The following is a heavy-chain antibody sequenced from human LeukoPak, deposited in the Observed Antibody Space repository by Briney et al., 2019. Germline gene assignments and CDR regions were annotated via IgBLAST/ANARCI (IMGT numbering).Heavy chain of an antibody. CDR1: GFTFSSYG. CDR3: AKERTYYYGSGSYYNWAFDI. D-gene: IGHD3-10*01. CDR2: IRYEGSNK. V-gene: IGHV3-30*02. J-gene: IGHJ3*02. Sequence: GGSLRLXCAASGFTFSSYGMHWDRQAPGKGLEWVAFIRYEGSNKYYADSVKGRFTISRDNSKNTLYLQMNSLRAEDTAVYYCAKERTYYYGSGSYYNWAFDIWGQGTMVTVSS.